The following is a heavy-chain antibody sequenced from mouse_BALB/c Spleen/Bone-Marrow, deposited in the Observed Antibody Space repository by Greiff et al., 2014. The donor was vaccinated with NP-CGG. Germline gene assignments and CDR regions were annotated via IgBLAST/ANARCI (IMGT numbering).Heavy chain of an antibody. CDR2: IDPASGNT. Sequence: EVQVVESGADLVKPGASVKLSCTTSGFNIKDTFMHWVKQRPEQGLEWIGRIDPASGNTKYDPKFQGKATITADTSSNKVSLQLSGLTSEDTAVYYCAHDAPFTYWGQGTLSLSLQ. CDR1: GFNIKDTF. CDR3: AHDAPFTY. D-gene: IGHD2-3*01. J-gene: IGHJ3*01. V-gene: IGHV14-3*02.